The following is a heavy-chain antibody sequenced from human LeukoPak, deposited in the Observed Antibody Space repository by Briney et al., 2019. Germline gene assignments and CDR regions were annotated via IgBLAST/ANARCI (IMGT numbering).Heavy chain of an antibody. CDR3: ASYGVISY. J-gene: IGHJ4*02. V-gene: IGHV4-59*05. Sequence: PGGSLRLSCAASGFTFSSYEMNWVRQAPGKGLEWIGSIYYSGSTYYNPSLKSRVTISVDTSKNQFSLKLSSVTAADTAVYYCASYGVISYWGQGTLVTVSS. CDR1: GFTFSSYE. D-gene: IGHD4-17*01. CDR2: IYYSGST.